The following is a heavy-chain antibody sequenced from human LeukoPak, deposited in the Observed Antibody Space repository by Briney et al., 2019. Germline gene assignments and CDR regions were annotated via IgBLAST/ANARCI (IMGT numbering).Heavy chain of an antibody. D-gene: IGHD4-17*01. CDR1: GYTFTGYY. J-gene: IGHJ4*02. V-gene: IGHV1-2*02. Sequence: ASVKVSCKASGYTFTGYYMHWVRQAPGQGLEWMGWVNPNSGGTNYAQKFQGRVTMTRDTSISTAYMELSRLRSDDTAVYYCARLMTTVTIPDYWGQGTLVTVSS. CDR2: VNPNSGGT. CDR3: ARLMTTVTIPDY.